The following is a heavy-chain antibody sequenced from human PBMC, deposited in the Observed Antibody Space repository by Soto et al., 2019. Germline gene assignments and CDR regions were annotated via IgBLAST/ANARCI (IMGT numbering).Heavy chain of an antibody. J-gene: IGHJ5*02. CDR1: GAALNSGNYY. CDR3: ARLRIATNNYKWFDP. V-gene: IGHV4-31*03. Sequence: SETLSLTCSVSGAALNSGNYYWSWIVQVPGKGLEWIGHIYVTGAVDYNPSLRDRITISQDTSERQFSLNLRLVTAADTAVYYCARLRIATNNYKWFDPWGQGTLVTVSS. CDR2: IYVTGAV. D-gene: IGHD2-21*01.